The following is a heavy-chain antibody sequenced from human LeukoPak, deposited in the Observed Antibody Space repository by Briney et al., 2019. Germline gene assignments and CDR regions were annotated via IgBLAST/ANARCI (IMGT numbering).Heavy chain of an antibody. J-gene: IGHJ6*02. D-gene: IGHD2-15*01. CDR2: INPNSGGT. Sequence: EASVKVSCKASGYTFTGYYMHWVRQAPGQGLEWMGWINPNSGGTNYAQKFQGRVTMTRDTSIRTAYMELSRLRSDDTAVYYCARGLLNYYYGMDVWGQGTTVTVSS. CDR1: GYTFTGYY. V-gene: IGHV1-2*02. CDR3: ARGLLNYYYGMDV.